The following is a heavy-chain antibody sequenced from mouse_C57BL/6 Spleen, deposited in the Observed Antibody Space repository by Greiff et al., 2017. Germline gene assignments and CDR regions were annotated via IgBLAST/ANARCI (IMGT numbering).Heavy chain of an antibody. CDR2: IYPGDGDT. Sequence: VQLQQSGAELVKPGASVKISCKASGYAFSSYWMNWVKQRPGKGLEWIGQIYPGDGDTNYNGKFKGKATLTADKSSSTAYMQLSSLTSEDSAVXFCARGRVITTVVEGTYFDVWGTGTTVTVSS. CDR3: ARGRVITTVVEGTYFDV. V-gene: IGHV1-80*01. CDR1: GYAFSSYW. J-gene: IGHJ1*03. D-gene: IGHD1-1*01.